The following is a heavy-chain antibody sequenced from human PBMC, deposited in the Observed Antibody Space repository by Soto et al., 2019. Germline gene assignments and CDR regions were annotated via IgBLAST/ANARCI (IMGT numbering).Heavy chain of an antibody. Sequence: GGSLRLSCAASGFTFSSYSMNWVRQAPGKGLEWVSYISSSSSTIYYADSVKGRFTISRDNAKNSLYLQMNSLRDEDTAVYYCARDRPYIPSYHFDYRGQGTLVTVSS. CDR3: ARDRPYIPSYHFDY. D-gene: IGHD1-26*01. V-gene: IGHV3-48*02. CDR1: GFTFSSYS. J-gene: IGHJ4*02. CDR2: ISSSSSTI.